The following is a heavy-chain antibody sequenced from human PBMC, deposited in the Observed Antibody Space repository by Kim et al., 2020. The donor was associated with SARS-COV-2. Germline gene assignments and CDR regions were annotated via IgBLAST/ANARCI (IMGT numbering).Heavy chain of an antibody. J-gene: IGHJ4*02. CDR1: GGSISSYY. CDR3: ASQRDGYSPFDY. CDR2: IYYSGSI. D-gene: IGHD4-4*01. V-gene: IGHV4-59*08. Sequence: SETLSLTCTVSGGSISSYYWSWIRQPPGKGLEWIGNIYYSGSIKYNPTLKSRVTISVDTSKTQFSLRLNSVTAADTAVYYCASQRDGYSPFDYWGQGTLV.